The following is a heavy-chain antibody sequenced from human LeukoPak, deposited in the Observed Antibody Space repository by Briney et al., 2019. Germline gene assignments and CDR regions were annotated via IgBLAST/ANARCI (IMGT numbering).Heavy chain of an antibody. D-gene: IGHD1-7*01. CDR3: ARVRNLVPREY. Sequence: ASVKVSCKPSGYTFTSYGISWVREAPGQGLEWMGWISAYNGNTNHAQKLQGRVTMTADTSTSTAYMELRSLRSDDTAVYYCARVRNLVPREYWGQGTLVTVSS. V-gene: IGHV1-18*01. J-gene: IGHJ4*02. CDR2: ISAYNGNT. CDR1: GYTFTSYG.